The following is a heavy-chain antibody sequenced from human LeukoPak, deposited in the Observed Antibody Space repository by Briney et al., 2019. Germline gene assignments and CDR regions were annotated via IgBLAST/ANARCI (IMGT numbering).Heavy chain of an antibody. CDR2: ISSNGGST. J-gene: IGHJ4*02. CDR3: ARVSNIAPRGYFDF. CDR1: GFTFSSYA. D-gene: IGHD6-6*01. Sequence: GGSLRLSCAASGFTFSSYAIHWVRQAPGKGLEYVSSISSNGGSTDYANSVKGRFTISRDNSKNTLYLQMGSLRTEDMAVYYCARVSNIAPRGYFDFWGQGTLVTVSS. V-gene: IGHV3-64*01.